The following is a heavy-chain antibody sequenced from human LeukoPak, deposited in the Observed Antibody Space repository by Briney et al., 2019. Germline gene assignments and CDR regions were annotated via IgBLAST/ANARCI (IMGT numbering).Heavy chain of an antibody. J-gene: IGHJ3*02. CDR3: ATEFEAVAGTFAFDI. D-gene: IGHD6-19*01. V-gene: IGHV1-24*01. CDR1: GYTLTELS. Sequence: GASVKVSCKVSGYTLTELSMHWVRQAPGKGLEWMGGFDPEDGETIYAQKFQGRVTMTEDTSTDTAYMELSSLRSEDTAVYYCATEFEAVAGTFAFDIWGQGTVVTVSS. CDR2: FDPEDGET.